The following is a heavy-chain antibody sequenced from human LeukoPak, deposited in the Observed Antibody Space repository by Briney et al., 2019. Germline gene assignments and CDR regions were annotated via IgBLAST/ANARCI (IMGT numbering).Heavy chain of an antibody. CDR1: GGSISSYY. D-gene: IGHD2-2*01. Sequence: SETLSLTCTVSGGSISSYYWSWIRQPPGKGLEWIGYIYYSGSTNYNPSLKSRVTISVDTSKNQFSLKLSSVTAADTAVYYCARGRVVPAASEHDAFDIWGQGTMVTVSS. J-gene: IGHJ3*02. CDR3: ARGRVVPAASEHDAFDI. V-gene: IGHV4-59*01. CDR2: IYYSGST.